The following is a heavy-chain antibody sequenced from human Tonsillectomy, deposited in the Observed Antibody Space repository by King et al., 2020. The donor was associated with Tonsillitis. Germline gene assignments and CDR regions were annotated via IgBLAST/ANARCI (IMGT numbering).Heavy chain of an antibody. D-gene: IGHD2/OR15-2a*01. V-gene: IGHV1-18*04. CDR3: ARGPYFTETAYFYGMDV. J-gene: IGHJ6*04. CDR1: GYTFTSHG. CDR2: ISAHNGNT. Sequence: QLVQSGTEVKKPGASVKVSCKASGYTFTSHGITWVRQAPGQGLEWMGWISAHNGNTDFAQKLQGRVTMTTDTSTSTAHMELRSLRSDDTAVYYCARGPYFTETAYFYGMDVWGKGTTVTVSS.